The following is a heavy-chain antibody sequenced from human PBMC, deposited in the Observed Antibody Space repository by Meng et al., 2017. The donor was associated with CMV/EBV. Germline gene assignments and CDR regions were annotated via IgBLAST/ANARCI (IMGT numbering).Heavy chain of an antibody. CDR3: ARRNGVPRVFWSYYGMDV. J-gene: IGHJ6*02. V-gene: IGHV4-34*01. CDR1: GGSCSGYY. D-gene: IGHD3-3*01. Sequence: SETLSLTCAVYGGSCSGYYWSWIRQPPGKGLEWIGEINHSGSTNYNPSLKSRVTISVDTSKNQFSLKLSAVTAADTAVYYCARRNGVPRVFWSYYGMDVWGQGTTVTVSS. CDR2: INHSGST.